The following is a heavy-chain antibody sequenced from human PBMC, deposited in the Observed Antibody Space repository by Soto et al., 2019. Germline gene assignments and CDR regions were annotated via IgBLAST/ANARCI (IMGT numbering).Heavy chain of an antibody. CDR2: ISGSGGST. V-gene: IGHV3-23*01. CDR3: AKTKNIVLVPAAIKPMDV. D-gene: IGHD2-2*01. J-gene: IGHJ6*02. CDR1: GFTFSSYA. Sequence: GGSLRLSCAASGFTFSSYAMSWVHQAPGKGLEWVSAISGSGGSTYYADSVKGRFTISRDNSKNTLYLQMNSLRAEDTAVYYCAKTKNIVLVPAAIKPMDVWGQGTTVTVSS.